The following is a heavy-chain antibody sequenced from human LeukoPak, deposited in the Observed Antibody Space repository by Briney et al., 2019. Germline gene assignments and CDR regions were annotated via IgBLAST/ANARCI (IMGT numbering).Heavy chain of an antibody. J-gene: IGHJ4*02. Sequence: SVKVSCKASGGTFSSYSISWVRQAPGQGLEWMAGIIRIFGTTNYAHNFQGRVTITTDDSASTAYMELSSLRSEDTAVYYCASARFCGGDCYAGADYLRRGTQVSVPS. CDR3: ASARFCGGDCYAGADY. CDR2: IIRIFGTT. V-gene: IGHV1-69*05. D-gene: IGHD2-21*02. CDR1: GGTFSSYS.